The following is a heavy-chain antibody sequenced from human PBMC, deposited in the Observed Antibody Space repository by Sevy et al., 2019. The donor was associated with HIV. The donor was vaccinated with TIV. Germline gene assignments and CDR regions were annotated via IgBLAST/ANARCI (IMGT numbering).Heavy chain of an antibody. V-gene: IGHV1-69*13. J-gene: IGHJ4*02. CDR2: IIPIFGTA. CDR3: ARGGWAATGGDFDY. D-gene: IGHD7-27*01. CDR1: GGTFSSYA. Sequence: ASVKVSCKASGGTFSSYAISWVRQAPGQGLEWMGGIIPIFGTANYAQRFQGRVTITADESTSTAYMELSSLRSEDTAVYYCARGGWAATGGDFDYWGQGTLVTVSS.